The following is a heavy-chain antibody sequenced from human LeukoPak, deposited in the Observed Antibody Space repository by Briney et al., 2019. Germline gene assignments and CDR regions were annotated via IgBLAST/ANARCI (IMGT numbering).Heavy chain of an antibody. V-gene: IGHV4-61*02. J-gene: IGHJ4*02. D-gene: IGHD3-22*01. CDR1: GGSISSGSYY. CDR3: ASGHYYDSSGYYGLGY. Sequence: SQTLSLTCTVSGGSISSGSYYWSWIRQPAGKGLEWIGRIYTSGSTNYNPSLKSRVTISVDTSKSQFSLKLSSVTAADTAVYYCASGHYYDSSGYYGLGYWGQGTLVTVSS. CDR2: IYTSGST.